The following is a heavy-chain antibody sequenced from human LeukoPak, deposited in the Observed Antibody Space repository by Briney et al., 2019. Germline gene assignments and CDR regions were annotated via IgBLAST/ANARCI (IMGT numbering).Heavy chain of an antibody. Sequence: ASVKVSCKASGYTFTGYGISWVRQAPGQGLEWMGWISVYNGNTNYAQKLQGRVTLTTDTSTSTAYMELRSLRSDDTAVYYCARDRRDILTGPQSSDAFDIWGQGTMVTVSS. CDR1: GYTFTGYG. CDR2: ISVYNGNT. J-gene: IGHJ3*02. CDR3: ARDRRDILTGPQSSDAFDI. V-gene: IGHV1-18*01. D-gene: IGHD3-9*01.